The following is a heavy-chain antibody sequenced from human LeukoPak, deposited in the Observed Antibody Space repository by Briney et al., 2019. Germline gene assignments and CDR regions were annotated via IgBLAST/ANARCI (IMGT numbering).Heavy chain of an antibody. D-gene: IGHD3-16*02. CDR2: INHSGST. V-gene: IGHV4-34*01. J-gene: IGHJ4*02. CDR3: ARVEEYYDYVWGSYRPYLDY. Sequence: SETLSLTCAVSGGSFSGYYLSWIRQPPGKGLEWIGEINHSGSTNYNPSLKSRVTISVDTSKNQFSLKLSSVTAADTAVYYCARVEEYYDYVWGSYRPYLDYWGQGTLVTVSS. CDR1: GGSFSGYY.